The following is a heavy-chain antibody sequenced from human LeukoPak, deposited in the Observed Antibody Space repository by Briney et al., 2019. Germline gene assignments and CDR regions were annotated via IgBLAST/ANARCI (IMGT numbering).Heavy chain of an antibody. Sequence: PSETLSLTCTVSGGSISSYYWSWIRQPPGKGLEWIGYIYYSGSTNYNPSLKSRVTISVDTSKNQFSLKLSSVTAADTAVYYCARSPLLLDYYYYGMDVWGKGTTVTVSS. V-gene: IGHV4-59*01. CDR3: ARSPLLLDYYYYGMDV. D-gene: IGHD3-10*01. CDR2: IYYSGST. J-gene: IGHJ6*04. CDR1: GGSISSYY.